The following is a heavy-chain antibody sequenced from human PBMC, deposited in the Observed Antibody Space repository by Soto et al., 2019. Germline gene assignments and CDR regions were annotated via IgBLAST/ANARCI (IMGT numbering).Heavy chain of an antibody. CDR2: ISYDGSNK. D-gene: IGHD3-10*01. Sequence: QVQLVESGGGVVQPGRSLRLSCAASGFTFSSYGMHWVRQAPGKGLEWVAVISYDGSNKYYADSVKGRFTISRDNSKNTLYLQMNSLRAEDTAVYYCAKDSGWFGEQYYFDYWGQGTLVTVSS. V-gene: IGHV3-30*18. CDR1: GFTFSSYG. CDR3: AKDSGWFGEQYYFDY. J-gene: IGHJ4*02.